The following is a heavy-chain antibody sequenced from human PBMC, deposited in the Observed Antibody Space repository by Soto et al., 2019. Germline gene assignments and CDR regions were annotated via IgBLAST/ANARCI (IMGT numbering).Heavy chain of an antibody. D-gene: IGHD6-25*01. CDR2: IYHSGST. CDR3: AREAAGILNWFDP. Sequence: QVQLQESGPGLVKPSQTLSLTCTVSGGSISRGGYYWSWIRQHPGKGLEWIGYIYHSGSTYYNPSLERRGTIPVDTSKNQFSRKVSSVTAADTAVYYCAREAAGILNWFDPWGQGTLVTVSS. V-gene: IGHV4-31*03. CDR1: GGSISRGGYY. J-gene: IGHJ5*02.